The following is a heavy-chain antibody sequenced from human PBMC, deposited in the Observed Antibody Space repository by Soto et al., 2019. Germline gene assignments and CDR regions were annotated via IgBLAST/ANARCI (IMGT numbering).Heavy chain of an antibody. Sequence: EVQLVESGGGLVKPGGSLRLSCAASGFTFSSYSMNWVRQAPGKGLEWVSSISSSSFSINYADSVKGRFSISRDNAQNSLHLQMNNLRAEDTAVYYWARNESCNIYGMDVWGQGIPVTVSS. CDR1: GFTFSSYS. V-gene: IGHV3-21*02. CDR3: ARNESCNIYGMDV. J-gene: IGHJ6*02. CDR2: ISSSSFSI.